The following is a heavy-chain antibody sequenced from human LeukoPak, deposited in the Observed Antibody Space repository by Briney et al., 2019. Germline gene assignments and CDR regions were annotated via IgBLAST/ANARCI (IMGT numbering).Heavy chain of an antibody. CDR3: ARTHYDFWSGYYSDWFDP. CDR1: GYTFTSYD. Sequence: ASVKVSCKASGYTFTSYDINWVRQAPGQGLEWMGWISTYNGNTNYAQKLQGRVTMTTDTSTSTAYMELRSLRSDDTAVYYCARTHYDFWSGYYSDWFDPWGQGTLVTVSS. D-gene: IGHD3-3*01. CDR2: ISTYNGNT. V-gene: IGHV1-18*01. J-gene: IGHJ5*02.